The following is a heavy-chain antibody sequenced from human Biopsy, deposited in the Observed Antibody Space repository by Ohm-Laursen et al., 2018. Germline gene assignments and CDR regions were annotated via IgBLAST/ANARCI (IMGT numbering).Heavy chain of an antibody. CDR3: ARIPLGAYDDSGSYRAVEHWYFDL. V-gene: IGHV1-69*06. J-gene: IGHJ2*01. D-gene: IGHD3-22*01. Sequence: SVKVSCNASGGTFTNHAVGWVRQAPGHGLEWVGSSIPLFNTANYADKFQGRVTLTADKSTTTAYMELSSLRSEDTAIYYCARIPLGAYDDSGSYRAVEHWYFDLWGRGTLVTVSS. CDR2: SIPLFNTA. CDR1: GGTFTNHA.